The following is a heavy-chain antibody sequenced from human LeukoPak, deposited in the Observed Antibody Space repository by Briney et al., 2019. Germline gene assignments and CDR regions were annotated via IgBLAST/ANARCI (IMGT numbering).Heavy chain of an antibody. CDR2: IYYSGST. V-gene: IGHV4-39*01. D-gene: IGHD1-26*01. Sequence: GSLRLSCAASGFTFSNYEMNWVRQAPGKGLEWIASIYYSGSTYYNPSLKSRVTISVDTSKNQLSLKLSSLTAADTAVYYCARHEYSGSYYGLSWFDPWGQGTLVTVSS. CDR1: GFTFSNYE. J-gene: IGHJ5*02. CDR3: ARHEYSGSYYGLSWFDP.